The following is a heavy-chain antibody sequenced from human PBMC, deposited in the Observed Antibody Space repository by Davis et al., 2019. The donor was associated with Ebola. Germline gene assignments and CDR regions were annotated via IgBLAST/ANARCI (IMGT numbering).Heavy chain of an antibody. V-gene: IGHV1-69*13. CDR3: ARGRAIVVVNGFDP. Sequence: SVQVSCKASAGTFSSYAISWVRQAPGQGLEWMGGIIPIFGTANYAQKFQGRVTITADESTSTAYMELSSLRSEDTAVYYCARGRAIVVVNGFDPWGQGTLVTVSS. J-gene: IGHJ5*02. CDR1: AGTFSSYA. CDR2: IIPIFGTA. D-gene: IGHD3-22*01.